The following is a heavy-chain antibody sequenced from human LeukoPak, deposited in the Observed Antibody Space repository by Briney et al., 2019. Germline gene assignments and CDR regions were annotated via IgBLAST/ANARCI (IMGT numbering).Heavy chain of an antibody. J-gene: IGHJ4*02. CDR1: GYTFTDWY. Sequence: GASVRVSCRTSGYTFTDWYIHWVRQAPGQGLEWMAWINPKSGATNYAQQFQGRVTVTRDTSISTVYMDLSSLRSDDTAVYYCARVRPITGIGYWGQGTLITVSS. D-gene: IGHD1-20*01. CDR3: ARVRPITGIGY. CDR2: INPKSGAT. V-gene: IGHV1-2*02.